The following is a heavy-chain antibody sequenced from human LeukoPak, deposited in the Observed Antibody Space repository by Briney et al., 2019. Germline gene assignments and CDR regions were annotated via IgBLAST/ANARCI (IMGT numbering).Heavy chain of an antibody. Sequence: PGGSLRLSCAASGFTFSDYAMSWVRQAPGKGLEWVSAISGSGGTTYYADSVKGRFTISRDNSKNTLYLQMNSLRAEDTAVYYCAREWLYYDILTGYYTLDYWGQGTLVTVSS. CDR2: ISGSGGTT. V-gene: IGHV3-23*01. J-gene: IGHJ4*02. CDR3: AREWLYYDILTGYYTLDY. CDR1: GFTFSDYA. D-gene: IGHD3-9*01.